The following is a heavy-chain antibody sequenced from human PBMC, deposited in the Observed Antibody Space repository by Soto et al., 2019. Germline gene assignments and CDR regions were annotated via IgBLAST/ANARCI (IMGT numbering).Heavy chain of an antibody. J-gene: IGHJ4*02. CDR3: ARGGSYGSERPVGDY. Sequence: QVQLQESGPGLVKPSGTLSLTCAVSGGSISSSNWWSWVRQPPGKGLEWIGEIYHSGSTNYNPSLKSRVTISVDKSKNQYSLKLHSVSAADAAVYYCARGGSYGSERPVGDYWGQGTLVTVSS. V-gene: IGHV4-4*02. CDR1: GGSISSSNW. CDR2: IYHSGST. D-gene: IGHD5-18*01.